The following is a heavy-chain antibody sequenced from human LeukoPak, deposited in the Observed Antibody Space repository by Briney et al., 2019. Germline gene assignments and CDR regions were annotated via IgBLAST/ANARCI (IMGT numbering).Heavy chain of an antibody. Sequence: PGGSLRLSCAASKFTFSSYGIHWVRQAPGKGLQWVAFIPTTGTNKYYADSVQGRFTITRDNSRNTVYLQMNSLRADDTAVYYCVEDHDVLTGLPGKWGQGTLVIVSS. V-gene: IGHV3-30*02. CDR1: KFTFSSYG. CDR2: IPTTGTNK. J-gene: IGHJ4*02. D-gene: IGHD3-9*01. CDR3: VEDHDVLTGLPGK.